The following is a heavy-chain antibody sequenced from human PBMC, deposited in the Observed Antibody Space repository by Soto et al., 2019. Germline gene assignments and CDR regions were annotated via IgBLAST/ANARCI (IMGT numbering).Heavy chain of an antibody. J-gene: IGHJ6*02. V-gene: IGHV5-51*01. CDR2: IYPGDSDT. Sequence: EVQLVQSGAEVKKPGESLKISCKGSGYSFTSYWIGWVRQMPGKGLEWMGIIYPGDSDTRYSPSFQGQVTISADKSISTAYLQWSSLKASDTAMYYCAGGGFRGVITRTRDYYGMDVWGQGTTVTVSS. CDR3: AGGGFRGVITRTRDYYGMDV. D-gene: IGHD3-10*01. CDR1: GYSFTSYW.